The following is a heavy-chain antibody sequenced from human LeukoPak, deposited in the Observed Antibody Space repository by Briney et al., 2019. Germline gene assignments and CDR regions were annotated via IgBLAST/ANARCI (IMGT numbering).Heavy chain of an antibody. V-gene: IGHV3-48*04. CDR3: ASHGLRWSTYYFDY. D-gene: IGHD4-23*01. CDR1: GFTFSSYS. CDR2: ISSSSSTI. Sequence: GGSLRLSCAASGFTFSSYSMNWVRQAPGKGLEWVSYISSSSSTIYYADSEKGRFTISRDNVKNSLYLQMNSLRAEDTAVYYCASHGLRWSTYYFDYWGQGTLVTVSS. J-gene: IGHJ4*02.